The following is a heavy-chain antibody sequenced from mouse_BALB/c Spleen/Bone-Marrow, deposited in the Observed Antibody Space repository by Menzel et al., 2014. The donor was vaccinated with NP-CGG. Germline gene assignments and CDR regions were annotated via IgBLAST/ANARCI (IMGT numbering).Heavy chain of an antibody. Sequence: VKLMESGPGLVAPSQSLSITCTVSGFSLTGYAVNWVRQPPGKGLEWLGMTWGDGSTDYNSALKSRLSISKDNSKSQVFLKMNSLQTDDTARYYCARDGYDYAMDYWGQGTSVTVSS. V-gene: IGHV2-6-7*01. D-gene: IGHD2-2*01. J-gene: IGHJ4*01. CDR3: ARDGYDYAMDY. CDR2: TWGDGST. CDR1: GFSLTGYA.